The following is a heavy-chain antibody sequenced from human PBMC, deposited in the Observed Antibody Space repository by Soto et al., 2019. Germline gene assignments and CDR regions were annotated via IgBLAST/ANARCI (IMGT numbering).Heavy chain of an antibody. V-gene: IGHV4-30-4*01. CDR3: ARGVTLVRGVILPWFDP. CDR1: GGSISSGDFY. Sequence: QVQLQESGPGLVKPSQTLSLTCTVSGGSISSGDFYWSWIRQPPGKGLEWMGSISYSGSTYYNPSLKXRXTXSXXIYKHQFSLKLSSVTAADTAVYYCARGVTLVRGVILPWFDPWGQGTLVTVSS. D-gene: IGHD3-10*01. J-gene: IGHJ5*02. CDR2: ISYSGST.